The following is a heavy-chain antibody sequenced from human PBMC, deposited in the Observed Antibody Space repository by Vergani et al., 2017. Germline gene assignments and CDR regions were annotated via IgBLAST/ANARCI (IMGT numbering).Heavy chain of an antibody. Sequence: QVQLVQSGAEVKKPGSSVKVSCKASGGTFSSYTISWVRQAPGQGLEWMGRIIPILGIADYAQKFQGRVTITADKSTSTAYMELISLRSEDTAVYYCARDASFDPWGQGTLVTVSS. J-gene: IGHJ5*02. CDR2: IIPILGIA. CDR1: GGTFSSYT. CDR3: ARDASFDP. V-gene: IGHV1-69*08.